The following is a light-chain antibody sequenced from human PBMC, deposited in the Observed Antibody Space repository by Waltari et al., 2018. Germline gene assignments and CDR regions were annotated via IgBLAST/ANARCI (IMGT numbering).Light chain of an antibody. V-gene: IGKV3-20*01. J-gene: IGKJ5*01. CDR2: GAS. CDR1: QSINSRH. CDR3: QHFGTSPPIT. Sequence: EIALMQSPATLSLSPEERAALSCRASQSINSRHLAWYQQRPGQSPRLLISGASSRATGIPDRFSGSGSGTDFTLTISRLEPEDFTVYYCQHFGTSPPITFGQGTRLEVK.